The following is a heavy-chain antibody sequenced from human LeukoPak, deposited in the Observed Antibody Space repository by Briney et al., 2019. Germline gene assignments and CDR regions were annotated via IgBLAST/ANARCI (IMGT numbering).Heavy chain of an antibody. V-gene: IGHV3-15*01. CDR1: GFTFSAYC. J-gene: IGHJ4*02. CDR3: TRGGTYSY. CDR2: IKSKTDGGTT. Sequence: PGGSLRLSCVASGFTFSAYCMHWVRQGPEKGLEWVGRIKSKTDGGTTDYAAPVKGRFTISRDDSKNTLYLQMNSLKTEDTAVYYCTRGGTYSYWGQGTLVTVSS. D-gene: IGHD3-16*01.